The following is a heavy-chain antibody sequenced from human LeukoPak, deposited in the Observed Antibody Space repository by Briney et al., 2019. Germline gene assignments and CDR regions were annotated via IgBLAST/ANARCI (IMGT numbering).Heavy chain of an antibody. CDR2: IYYSGST. J-gene: IGHJ6*02. V-gene: IGHV4-59*12. CDR3: ALRRRNYGMDV. Sequence: SETLSLTCTVSGGSISSYYWSWIRQPPGKGLEWIGYIYYSGSTNYNPSLKSRVTISVDTSKNQFSLKLSSVTAADTAVYYCALRRRNYGMDVWGQGTTVTVSS. D-gene: IGHD6-6*01. CDR1: GGSISSYY.